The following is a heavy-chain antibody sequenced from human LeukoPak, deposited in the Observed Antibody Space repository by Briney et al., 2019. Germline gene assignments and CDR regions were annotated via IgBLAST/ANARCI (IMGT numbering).Heavy chain of an antibody. CDR2: ISVSGNT. Sequence: QAGGSLRLSCAASGFTLSSYAMSWVRQGPGKGLEWVSAISVSGNTYHADSVKGRFTISRDSSKNTLYLQMNSLRAEDAAVYYCAKAPVTTCSGAYCYPFDYWGQRTLVTVSS. CDR1: GFTLSSYA. J-gene: IGHJ4*02. D-gene: IGHD2-15*01. CDR3: AKAPVTTCSGAYCYPFDY. V-gene: IGHV3-23*01.